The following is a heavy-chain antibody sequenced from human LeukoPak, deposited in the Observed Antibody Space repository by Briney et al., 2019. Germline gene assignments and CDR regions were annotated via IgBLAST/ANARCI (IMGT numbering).Heavy chain of an antibody. Sequence: SVKVSCKASGGTFSSHAISWVRQAPGQGLEWMGGIIPIFGTANYAQKFQGRVTITADESTSTAYMELSSLRSEDTAVYYCARDRGIGGVFDYWGQGTLVTVSS. J-gene: IGHJ4*02. CDR2: IIPIFGTA. CDR3: ARDRGIGGVFDY. CDR1: GGTFSSHA. D-gene: IGHD3-10*01. V-gene: IGHV1-69*01.